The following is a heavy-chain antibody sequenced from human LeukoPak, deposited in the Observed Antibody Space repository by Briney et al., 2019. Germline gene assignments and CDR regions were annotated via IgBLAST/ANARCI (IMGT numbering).Heavy chain of an antibody. D-gene: IGHD6-19*01. CDR1: GFTFSSYA. CDR2: ISGSGGNT. V-gene: IGHV3-23*01. Sequence: PVGSLRLSCAASGFTFSSYAMSWVRQAPGKGLEWVSAISGSGGNTYFADSLKGRFTISSDNSKNTLYLQMNSLRAEDTAVYYCAKGPWLAYPSNFDYWGQGTLVTVSS. CDR3: AKGPWLAYPSNFDY. J-gene: IGHJ4*02.